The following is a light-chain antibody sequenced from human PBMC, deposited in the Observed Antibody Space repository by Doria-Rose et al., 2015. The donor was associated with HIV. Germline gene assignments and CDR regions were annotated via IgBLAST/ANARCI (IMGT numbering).Light chain of an antibody. CDR3: QQYYDTPS. Sequence: EIVMTQSPESLGMSLGERATLNCKSNQSLLYTSKNYLAWYQQKPGQPPKLLIYWASTRQSWVPDRFSGSGSGTDFTLTISSLEAEDVAVYYCQQYYDTPSFGPGTTVDIK. CDR2: WAS. V-gene: IGKV4-1*01. J-gene: IGKJ3*01. CDR1: QSLLYTSKNY.